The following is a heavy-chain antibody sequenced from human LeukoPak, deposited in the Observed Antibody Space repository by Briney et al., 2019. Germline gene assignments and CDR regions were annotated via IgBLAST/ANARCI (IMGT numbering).Heavy chain of an antibody. CDR1: GGSFSGFH. Sequence: SETLSLTCAVYGGSFSGFHWIWIRQPPGKGLEWIGEINHSGSTNYNSSLKSRVTISVDTPKNQFSLKVSSVTAADTAVYYCASALSASGYYYWGQGTLVTVSS. CDR2: INHSGST. V-gene: IGHV4-34*01. CDR3: ASALSASGYYY. J-gene: IGHJ4*02. D-gene: IGHD3-22*01.